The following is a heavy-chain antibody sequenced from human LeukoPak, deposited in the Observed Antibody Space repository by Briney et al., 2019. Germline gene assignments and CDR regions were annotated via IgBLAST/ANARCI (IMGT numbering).Heavy chain of an antibody. Sequence: GGSLRLSCAASGFTFSSYAMSWVRQAPGKGLEWVAVIWYDGSNKYYADSVKGRFTISRDNSKNTLYLQMNSLRAEDTAVYYCASVWSGYIDYWGQGTLVTVSS. V-gene: IGHV3-33*08. CDR1: GFTFSSYA. CDR3: ASVWSGYIDY. J-gene: IGHJ4*02. D-gene: IGHD3-3*01. CDR2: IWYDGSNK.